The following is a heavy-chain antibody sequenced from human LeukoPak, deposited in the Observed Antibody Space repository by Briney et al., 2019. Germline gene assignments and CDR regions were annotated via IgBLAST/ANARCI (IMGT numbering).Heavy chain of an antibody. D-gene: IGHD3-22*01. J-gene: IGHJ4*02. Sequence: GASVKVSCKASGYTFTSYGISWVRQAPGQGLEWMGRINPKSGGTNYAQKFQGRVTMTRDTSISTAYMEVISLRSDDTAVYYCAKDKVGDDSGLVDYWGQGILVTVSS. CDR3: AKDKVGDDSGLVDY. V-gene: IGHV1-2*06. CDR1: GYTFTSYG. CDR2: INPKSGGT.